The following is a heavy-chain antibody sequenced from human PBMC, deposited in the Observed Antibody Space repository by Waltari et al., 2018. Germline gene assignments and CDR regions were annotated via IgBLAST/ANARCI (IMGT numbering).Heavy chain of an antibody. D-gene: IGHD3-22*01. J-gene: IGHJ6*03. CDR3: ARTSYYYDSSGSIRGYYYYYMDV. V-gene: IGHV4-59*01. CDR2: IYYSGST. Sequence: QVQLQESGPGLVKPSETLSLTCTVSGCSISSYYWSWIRQPPGKGRAWIGYIYYSGSTNHNPSLQSRVPISVDTSKNQFSLKLSSVTAADTAVYYCARTSYYYDSSGSIRGYYYYYMDVWGKGTTVTVSS. CDR1: GCSISSYY.